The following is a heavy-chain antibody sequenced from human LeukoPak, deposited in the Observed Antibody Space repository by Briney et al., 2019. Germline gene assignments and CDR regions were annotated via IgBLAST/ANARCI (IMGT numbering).Heavy chain of an antibody. CDR3: ARQGSGSSFRIWGELDY. Sequence: GGSLRLSCAASGFTFSSYSMNWVRQAPGKGLEWVSSISSSSSYIYYADSVKGRFTISRDNAKNSLYLQMNSLRAEDTAVYYYARQGSGSSFRIWGELDYWGQGTLVTVSS. V-gene: IGHV3-21*01. J-gene: IGHJ4*02. CDR2: ISSSSSYI. D-gene: IGHD3-10*01. CDR1: GFTFSSYS.